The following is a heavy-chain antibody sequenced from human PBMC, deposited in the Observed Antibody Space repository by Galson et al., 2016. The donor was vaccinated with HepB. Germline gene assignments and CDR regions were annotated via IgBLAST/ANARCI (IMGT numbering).Heavy chain of an antibody. D-gene: IGHD4-17*01. V-gene: IGHV5-51*01. CDR2: IYAGDSDT. Sequence: QSGAEVKRPGESLRISCKGSGHNFNTYWIGWVRQMPGKGLEWMGVIYAGDSDTRYSPSFQDQVTISVDRSINTAYLQWRSLKASDTAIYYCAATVALFDYGFDPWGQGILVTVSS. CDR1: GHNFNTYW. J-gene: IGHJ5*02. CDR3: AATVALFDYGFDP.